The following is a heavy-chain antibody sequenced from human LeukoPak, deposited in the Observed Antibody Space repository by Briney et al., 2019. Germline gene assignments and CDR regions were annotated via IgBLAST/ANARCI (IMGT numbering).Heavy chain of an antibody. D-gene: IGHD5-18*01. CDR1: GGTFSSYA. CDR3: ARTYSYDHFYFDY. CDR2: IIPIFGTA. V-gene: IGHV1-69*13. Sequence: ASVKVSCKASGGTFSSYAISWVRQAPGQGLEWMGGIIPIFGTANYAQKFQGRVTITADESTSTAYMELSSLRPEDTAVYYCARTYSYDHFYFDYWGQGTLVTVSS. J-gene: IGHJ4*02.